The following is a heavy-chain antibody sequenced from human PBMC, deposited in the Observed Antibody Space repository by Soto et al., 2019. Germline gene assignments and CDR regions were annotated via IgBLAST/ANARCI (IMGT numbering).Heavy chain of an antibody. CDR2: ISGSGGST. V-gene: IGHV3-23*01. Sequence: GGSLRLSCAASGFTFSNFAMSWVRQAPGKGLEWVSAISGSGGSTHYADSVKGRCTISRDNSKNTLYLQMNSLRAEDTAVYHCAKNHESSCYYPGYWGQGTLVTV. J-gene: IGHJ4*02. D-gene: IGHD3-22*01. CDR1: GFTFSNFA. CDR3: AKNHESSCYYPGY.